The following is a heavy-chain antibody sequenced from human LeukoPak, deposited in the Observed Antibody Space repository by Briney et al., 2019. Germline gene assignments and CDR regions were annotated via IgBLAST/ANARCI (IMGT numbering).Heavy chain of an antibody. V-gene: IGHV1-18*01. Sequence: GASVKVSCKASGYTFTSYGISWVRQAPGRGLEWMGWVSAYNGNTNYAQKLQGRVTMTTDTSTSTAYMELRSLRSDDTAVYYCARDQHRYWFDPWGQGTLVTVSS. CDR2: VSAYNGNT. J-gene: IGHJ5*02. CDR3: ARDQHRYWFDP. CDR1: GYTFTSYG.